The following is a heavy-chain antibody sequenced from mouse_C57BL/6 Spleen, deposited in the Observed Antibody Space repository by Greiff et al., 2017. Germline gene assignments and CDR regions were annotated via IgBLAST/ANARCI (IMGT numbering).Heavy chain of an antibody. CDR2: INPYNGGT. CDR3: ARHYRDAMDY. Sequence: VHVKQSGPVLVKPGASVKMSCKASGYTFTDYYMNWVKQSHGKSLEWIGVINPYNGGTSYNQKFKGKATLTVDKSSSTAYMELNSLTSEDSAVYYCARHYRDAMDYWGQGTSVTVSS. J-gene: IGHJ4*01. CDR1: GYTFTDYY. D-gene: IGHD2-12*01. V-gene: IGHV1-19*01.